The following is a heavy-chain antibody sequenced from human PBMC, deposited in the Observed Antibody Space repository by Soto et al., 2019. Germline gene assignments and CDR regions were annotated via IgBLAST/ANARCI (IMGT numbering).Heavy chain of an antibody. CDR3: ARDREKLGVSVNSGWDV. CDR1: GGTFSTYA. J-gene: IGHJ6*02. V-gene: IGHV1-69*01. D-gene: IGHD6-6*01. Sequence: QLQLVQSGAEVKKPGSSVKVSCKASGGTFSTYAVNWVRQAPGQGLEWLGGIMPIFGTAKHAQKFQGRVTITADESTSTAYMGMSSLISEETAVYYCARDREKLGVSVNSGWDVWVQGTRVTVAS. CDR2: IMPIFGTA.